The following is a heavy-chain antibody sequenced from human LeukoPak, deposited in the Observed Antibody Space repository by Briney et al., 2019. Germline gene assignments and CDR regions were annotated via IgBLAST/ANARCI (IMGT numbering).Heavy chain of an antibody. J-gene: IGHJ4*02. CDR3: ARARGSGYRAIDY. Sequence: ASVKVSCKASGYTFTSYAMHWVRQAPGQRLEWMGWINAGNGNTKYSQEFQGRVTITRDTSASTAYMELSSLRSEDMAVYYCARARGSGYRAIDYWGQGTLVTVSS. CDR2: INAGNGNT. V-gene: IGHV1-3*03. D-gene: IGHD3-22*01. CDR1: GYTFTSYA.